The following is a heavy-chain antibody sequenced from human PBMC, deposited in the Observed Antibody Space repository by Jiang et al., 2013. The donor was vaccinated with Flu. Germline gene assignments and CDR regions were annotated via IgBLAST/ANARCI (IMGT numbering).Heavy chain of an antibody. J-gene: IGHJ6*04. CDR2: IIPFYGIT. Sequence: GAEVKKPGSSVKVSCKASGGTFSNYPISWVRQTPGQGLEWMGRIIPFYGITNYAQKFRGRVTITADKSTSTAYMELSSLTSEDTAAYHCAREIAELPTSDTDYYYFGMDVWGKGTPVTVSS. CDR3: AREIAELPTSDTDYYYFGMDV. CDR1: GGTFSNYP. V-gene: IGHV1-69*04. D-gene: IGHD5-24*01.